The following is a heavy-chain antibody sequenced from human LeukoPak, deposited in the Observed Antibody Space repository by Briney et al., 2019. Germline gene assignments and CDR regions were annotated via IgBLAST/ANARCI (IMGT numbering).Heavy chain of an antibody. CDR2: ISSSSSTI. V-gene: IGHV3-48*04. J-gene: IGHJ6*02. D-gene: IGHD6-19*01. CDR1: GFTFSSYS. Sequence: PGGSLRLSCAASGFTFSSYSMNWARQAPGKGLEWVSHISSSSSTIYYADSVKGRFTISRDNAKNSLYLQMNSLRAEDTAVYYCARELREGSSDWFYYYYGMDVWGQGTTVTVSS. CDR3: ARELREGSSDWFYYYYGMDV.